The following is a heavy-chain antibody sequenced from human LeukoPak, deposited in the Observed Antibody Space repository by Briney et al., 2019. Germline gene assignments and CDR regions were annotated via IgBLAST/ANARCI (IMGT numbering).Heavy chain of an antibody. CDR2: TSDSGRT. J-gene: IGHJ4*02. V-gene: IGHV4-59*01. D-gene: IGHD1-26*01. CDR3: ARWHSHGRYFDY. Sequence: PSETLSLTCTVSGGSIRNYYWNWIRQPPGKGLEWIGYTSDSGRTDYKPSLKSRVTISADTSKNQFSLKLTSATAADTAVYFCARWHSHGRYFDYWGQGALVTVSS. CDR1: GGSIRNYY.